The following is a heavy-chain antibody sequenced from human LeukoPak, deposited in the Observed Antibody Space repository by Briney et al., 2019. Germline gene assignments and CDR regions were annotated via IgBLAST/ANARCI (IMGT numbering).Heavy chain of an antibody. D-gene: IGHD1-26*01. CDR3: AREDPSRGSYYAY. J-gene: IGHJ4*02. V-gene: IGHV4-59*12. Sequence: SSETLSLTCTVSGGSISSYYWSWIRQPPGKGLEWIGYIYYSGSTNYNPSLKTRVTMSVDTSKNQFSLRLYSVTAADTALYYCAREDPSRGSYYAYWGQGTLVTVSS. CDR2: IYYSGST. CDR1: GGSISSYY.